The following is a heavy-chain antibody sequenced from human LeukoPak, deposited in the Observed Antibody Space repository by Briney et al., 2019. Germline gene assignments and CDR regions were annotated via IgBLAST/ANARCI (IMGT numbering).Heavy chain of an antibody. J-gene: IGHJ5*02. CDR2: ISIIGGTT. CDR1: GCTFSDYY. Sequence: GGSLRLSCAASGCTFSDYYMSWIRQAPGKGLDWVSYISIIGGTTYYADSVKGRFTISRANAKNSLYLQMNSLRAEDTAVYYCARAHEQWLNWFDPWGQGTLVTVSS. CDR3: ARAHEQWLNWFDP. D-gene: IGHD6-19*01. V-gene: IGHV3-11*01.